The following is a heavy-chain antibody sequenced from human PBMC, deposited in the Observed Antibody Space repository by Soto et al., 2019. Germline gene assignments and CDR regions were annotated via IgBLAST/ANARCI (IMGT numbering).Heavy chain of an antibody. CDR2: ISSSGSTI. CDR3: ARAVRPRYCSGGSCYHDAFDI. V-gene: IGHV3-11*01. J-gene: IGHJ3*02. D-gene: IGHD2-15*01. Sequence: PGGSLKLSCAASEFTFNDHYMSWIRQAPGKGLEWVSYISSSGSTIYYADSVKGRFTISRDNAKNSLYLQMNSLRAEDTAVYYCARAVRPRYCSGGSCYHDAFDIWGQGTMVTVSS. CDR1: EFTFNDHY.